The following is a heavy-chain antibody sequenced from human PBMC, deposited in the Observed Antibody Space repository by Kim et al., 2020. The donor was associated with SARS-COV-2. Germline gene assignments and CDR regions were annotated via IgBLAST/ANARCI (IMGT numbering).Heavy chain of an antibody. Sequence: GGSLRLSCAASGFTFSSYWMSWVRQAPGKGLEWVANIKQDGSEKYYVDSVKGRFTISRDNAKNSLYLQMNSLRAEDTAVYYCARDHRDKFTGYFDLWGRGTLVTVSS. J-gene: IGHJ2*01. CDR1: GFTFSSYW. V-gene: IGHV3-7*01. CDR3: ARDHRDKFTGYFDL. CDR2: IKQDGSEK.